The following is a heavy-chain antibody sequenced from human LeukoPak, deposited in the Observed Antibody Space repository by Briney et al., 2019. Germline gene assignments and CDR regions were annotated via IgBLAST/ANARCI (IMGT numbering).Heavy chain of an antibody. CDR2: ISHSGDT. Sequence: SETLSLTCAVYGGSFSGYFWSWIRQPPGKGLEWIGEISHSGDTNYSPSLKSRVTISVDTSKNYFSLNLSSVTAADTAVYYCARGGWIQVWSAGYWGQGTLVTVSS. D-gene: IGHD5-18*01. V-gene: IGHV4-34*01. CDR1: GGSFSGYF. CDR3: ARGGWIQVWSAGY. J-gene: IGHJ4*02.